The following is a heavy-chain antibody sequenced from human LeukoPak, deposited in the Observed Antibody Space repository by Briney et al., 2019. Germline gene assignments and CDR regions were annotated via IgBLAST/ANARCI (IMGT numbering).Heavy chain of an antibody. D-gene: IGHD5-24*01. CDR1: GFTFSSYW. J-gene: IGHJ4*02. V-gene: IGHV3-21*04. CDR3: ARDGRGWPLGY. Sequence: GGSLRLSCAASGFTFSSYWMHWVRQAPGKGLEWVSAISGSGGSTYYADSVKGRFTISRDNAKSSLYLQMNDLRAEDTAVYYCARDGRGWPLGYWGQGTLVTVSS. CDR2: ISGSGGST.